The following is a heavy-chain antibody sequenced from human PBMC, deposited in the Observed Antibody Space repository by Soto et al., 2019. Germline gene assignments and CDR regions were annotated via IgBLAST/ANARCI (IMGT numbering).Heavy chain of an antibody. J-gene: IGHJ4*02. V-gene: IGHV3-33*01. CDR3: ARALDFWSAYFDF. CDR1: GFIFSRYG. Sequence: PGGSLRLSCAASGFIFSRYGMHWVRQAPGKGLEWVAVIWYDGSNKYYADSVKGRFTISRDNSKNTLYLQMNSLRAEDTAVYYCARALDFWSAYFDFWGQGSLVTVSS. CDR2: IWYDGSNK. D-gene: IGHD3-3*01.